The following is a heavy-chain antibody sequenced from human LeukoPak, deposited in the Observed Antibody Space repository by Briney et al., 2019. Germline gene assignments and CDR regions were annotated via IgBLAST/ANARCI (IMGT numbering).Heavy chain of an antibody. CDR3: ARHAVTHYYFDY. J-gene: IGHJ4*02. CDR2: IYYSGST. CDR1: GGSISNYY. D-gene: IGHD4-23*01. V-gene: IGHV4-59*08. Sequence: PSETLSLTCTVSGGSISNYYWTWIRQPPGKGLEWIGYIYYSGSTNYNPSLKSRVTISVDTSKNQFSLKLSSVTAADTAVYYCARHAVTHYYFDYWGQGTLVTVSS.